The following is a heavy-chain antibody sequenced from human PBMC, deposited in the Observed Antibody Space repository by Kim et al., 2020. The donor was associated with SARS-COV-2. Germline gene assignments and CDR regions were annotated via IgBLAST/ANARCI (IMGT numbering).Heavy chain of an antibody. V-gene: IGHV7-4-1*02. CDR1: GYTFTSYA. D-gene: IGHD1-26*01. J-gene: IGHJ5*02. CDR3: ARGGANTPYNWFDP. Sequence: ASVKVSCKASGYTFTSYAMNWVRQAPGQGLEWMGWINTNTGNPTYAQGFTGRFVFSLDTSVSTAYLQISSLKAEDTAVYYCARGGANTPYNWFDPWCQGTLVTVSS. CDR2: INTNTGNP.